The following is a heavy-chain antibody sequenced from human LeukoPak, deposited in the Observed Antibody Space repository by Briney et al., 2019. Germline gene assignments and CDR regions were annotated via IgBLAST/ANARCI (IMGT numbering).Heavy chain of an antibody. D-gene: IGHD6-13*01. CDR3: ARAGTEYSSSWYGDY. Sequence: ASVKVSCKASGYTFTSYGISWVRQAPGQGLEWMGWISAYNGNTNYAQKLQGRVTMTTDTSTSTAYMELRSLRSDDTAVYYCARAGTEYSSSWYGDYWGQGTLVTVSS. J-gene: IGHJ4*02. CDR1: GYTFTSYG. V-gene: IGHV1-18*01. CDR2: ISAYNGNT.